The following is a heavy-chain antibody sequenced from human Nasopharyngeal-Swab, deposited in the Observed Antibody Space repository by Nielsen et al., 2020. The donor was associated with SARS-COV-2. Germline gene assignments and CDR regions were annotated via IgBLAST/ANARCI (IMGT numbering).Heavy chain of an antibody. V-gene: IGHV6-1*01. CDR1: GDRVSSSSAA. CDR2: TYYRSKWYN. CDR3: ARARGAYGDYYYYYYTDV. J-gene: IGHJ6*03. D-gene: IGHD4-17*01. Sequence: SQTLSLTCAISGDRVSSSSAAWNWIRQSPSRGLEWLGRTYYRSKWYNDYAVSVKSRITINPDTSKNQFSLHLNSVTPEDTAEYYCARARGAYGDYYYYYYTDVWGKGTTVTVSS.